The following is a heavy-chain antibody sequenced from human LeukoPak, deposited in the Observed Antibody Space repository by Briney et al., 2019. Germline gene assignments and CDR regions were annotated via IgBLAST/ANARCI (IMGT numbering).Heavy chain of an antibody. J-gene: IGHJ4*02. D-gene: IGHD6-13*01. V-gene: IGHV3-30*18. CDR3: AKSGSSSWYSDY. Sequence: GRSLRLSCAASGFTFSSYGMHWVRQAPGKGLEWVAVISYDGSSKYYADSVKGRFTISRDNSKNTLYLQMNSLRAEDTAVYYCAKSGSSSWYSDYWGQGTLVTVSS. CDR1: GFTFSSYG. CDR2: ISYDGSSK.